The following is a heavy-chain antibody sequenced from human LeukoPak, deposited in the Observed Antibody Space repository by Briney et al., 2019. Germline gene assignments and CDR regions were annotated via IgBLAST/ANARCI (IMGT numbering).Heavy chain of an antibody. Sequence: GESLRISCKGSGYSFTSYWISWVRQMPGKGLEWMGRIDPSDSYTNYSPSFQGHVTISADKSISTAYLQWSSLKASDTAMYYCARIAGGGYPGYDVGYFDYWGQGTLVTVSS. CDR3: ARIAGGGYPGYDVGYFDY. CDR1: GYSFTSYW. CDR2: IDPSDSYT. J-gene: IGHJ4*02. D-gene: IGHD1-26*01. V-gene: IGHV5-10-1*01.